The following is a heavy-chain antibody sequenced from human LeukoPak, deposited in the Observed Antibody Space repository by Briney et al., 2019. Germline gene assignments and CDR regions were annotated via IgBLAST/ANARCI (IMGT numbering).Heavy chain of an antibody. V-gene: IGHV3-11*03. CDR3: ARAGSGWYFDY. D-gene: IGHD6-19*01. Sequence: GGSLRLSCAASGFTFSDYYMSWIRQAPGKGLEWVSYISSSSSYTNYADSVKGRFTISRDNAKNSLYLQMNSPRAEDTAVYYCARAGSGWYFDYWGQGTLVTVSS. CDR2: ISSSSSYT. J-gene: IGHJ4*02. CDR1: GFTFSDYY.